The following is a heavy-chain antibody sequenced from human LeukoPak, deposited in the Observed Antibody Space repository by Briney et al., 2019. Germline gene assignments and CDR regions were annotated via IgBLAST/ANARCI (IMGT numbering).Heavy chain of an antibody. CDR3: ARGGSGYDYAFDY. Sequence: SETLSLTCTVSGGSLSSYYWSWIRQPPGKGLEWIGYIYYSGSTNYNPSLKSRVTISVDTSKNQFSLKLSSVTAADTAVYYCARGGSGYDYAFDYWGQGTLVTVSS. CDR2: IYYSGST. D-gene: IGHD5-12*01. J-gene: IGHJ4*02. V-gene: IGHV4-59*01. CDR1: GGSLSSYY.